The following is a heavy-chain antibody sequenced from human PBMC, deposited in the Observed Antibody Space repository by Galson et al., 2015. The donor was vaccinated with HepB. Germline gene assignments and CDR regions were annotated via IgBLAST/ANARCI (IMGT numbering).Heavy chain of an antibody. CDR2: ISGSGGST. D-gene: IGHD4-11*01. V-gene: IGHV3-23*01. CDR1: GFTFSSYA. CDR3: AKEENYSNDY. Sequence: SLRLSCAASGFTFSSYAMSWVRQGPGKGLEWVSGISGSGGSTNYADSVKGRFTISRDNSKNTLYLQMNSLRAEDTAAYYCAKEENYSNDYWGQGTLVTVSS. J-gene: IGHJ4*02.